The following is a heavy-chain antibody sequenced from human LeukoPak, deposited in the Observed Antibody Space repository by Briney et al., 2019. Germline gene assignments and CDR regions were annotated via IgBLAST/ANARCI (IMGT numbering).Heavy chain of an antibody. CDR2: ISYDGSNK. V-gene: IGHV3-30*18. Sequence: PGGSLRLSCAASGFTFSSYGMPWVRQAPGKGLEWVAVISYDGSNKYYADSVKGRFTISRDNSKNTLYLQMNSLRAEDTAVYYCAKDRFPQWLVKRSLDYWGQGTLVTVSS. CDR1: GFTFSSYG. D-gene: IGHD6-19*01. J-gene: IGHJ4*02. CDR3: AKDRFPQWLVKRSLDY.